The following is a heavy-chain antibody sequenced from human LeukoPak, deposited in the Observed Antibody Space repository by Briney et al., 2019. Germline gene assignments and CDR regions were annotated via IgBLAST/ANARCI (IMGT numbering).Heavy chain of an antibody. Sequence: SETLSLTCTVSGGSINPYSWTWIRQPPGKGREWIAYISYSGNTNYNPSFKSQITISVDRSMNQFSLKLNSVTAADTAVYYCARQGTYGDYLDYWGQGTLVTVSS. J-gene: IGHJ4*02. CDR2: ISYSGNT. V-gene: IGHV4-59*08. CDR1: GGSINPYS. D-gene: IGHD4-17*01. CDR3: ARQGTYGDYLDY.